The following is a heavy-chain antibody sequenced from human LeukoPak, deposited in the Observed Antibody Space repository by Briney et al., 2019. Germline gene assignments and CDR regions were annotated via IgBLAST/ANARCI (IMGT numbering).Heavy chain of an antibody. D-gene: IGHD3-22*01. CDR2: INHSGST. V-gene: IGHV4-39*07. CDR1: GGSINSTSSY. J-gene: IGHJ4*02. CDR3: ARGGVDSSGYYYVDFDH. Sequence: SETLSLTCTVSGGSINSTSSYWGWIRQPPGKGLEWIGEINHSGSTNYNPSLKSRVTISVDTSKNQFSLELSSVTAADTAVYYCARGGVDSSGYYYVDFDHWGQGTLVTVSS.